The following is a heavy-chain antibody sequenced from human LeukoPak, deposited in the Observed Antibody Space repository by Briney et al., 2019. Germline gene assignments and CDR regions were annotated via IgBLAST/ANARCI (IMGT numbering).Heavy chain of an antibody. CDR2: ISSSGSTI. Sequence: AGSLRLSCAASGFTFSDYYMSWIRQAPGKGLEWVSYISSSGSTIYYADSVKGRFTISRDNAKNSLYLQMNSLRAEDTAVYYCARVYSSSAFDIWGQGTMVTVSS. J-gene: IGHJ3*02. CDR1: GFTFSDYY. CDR3: ARVYSSSAFDI. V-gene: IGHV3-11*01. D-gene: IGHD6-13*01.